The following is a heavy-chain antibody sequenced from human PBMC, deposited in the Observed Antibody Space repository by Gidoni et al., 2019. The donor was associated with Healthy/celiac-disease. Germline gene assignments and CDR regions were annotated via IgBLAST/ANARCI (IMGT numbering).Heavy chain of an antibody. V-gene: IGHV3-74*01. CDR1: GFTFSSYW. CDR3: AREEIGYSYGTTFFDY. J-gene: IGHJ4*02. D-gene: IGHD5-18*01. Sequence: EVQLVESGGCLFQPGGSLSLSCASSGFTFSSYWRHWVRQAPGKGLVWVSRIKSEGSSTRYADAVKGRFTISRDNAKNRLDVKMNRLRAEDTAVYYGAREEIGYSYGTTFFDYWGQGILVTVSS. CDR2: IKSEGSST.